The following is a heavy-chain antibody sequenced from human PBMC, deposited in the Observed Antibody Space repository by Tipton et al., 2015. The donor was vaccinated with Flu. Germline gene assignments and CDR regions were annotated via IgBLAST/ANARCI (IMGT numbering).Heavy chain of an antibody. CDR2: IGRSGSPT. CDR1: GFSFGDYE. J-gene: IGHJ6*02. CDR3: TRASSTNPEPDV. D-gene: IGHD1-14*01. V-gene: IGHV3-48*03. Sequence: SLRLSCAASGFSFGDYEMNWVRQAPGKGLEWVAYIGRSGSPTYYADSVKGRFTISRDNAKNSMFLQLRSLRVEDTAVYYCTRASSTNPEPDVWGQGALVTVSS.